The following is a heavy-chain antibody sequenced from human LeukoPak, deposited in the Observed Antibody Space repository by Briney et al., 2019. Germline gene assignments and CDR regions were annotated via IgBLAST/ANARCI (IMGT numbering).Heavy chain of an antibody. CDR3: ARDSYSSSCYESYYYYMDV. Sequence: GASVKVSCTASGYTFVSHGISWVRQAPGQGLGWMGWISVYNGNPNYAQKLQGRVTMTTDTSTSTAYMELRSLRSDDTAVYYCARDSYSSSCYESYYYYMDVWGKGTTVTVSS. D-gene: IGHD6-13*01. J-gene: IGHJ6*03. CDR1: GYTFVSHG. V-gene: IGHV1-18*01. CDR2: ISVYNGNP.